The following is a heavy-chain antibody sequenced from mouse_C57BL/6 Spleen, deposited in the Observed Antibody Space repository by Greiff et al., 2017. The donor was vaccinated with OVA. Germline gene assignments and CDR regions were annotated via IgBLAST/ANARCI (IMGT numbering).Heavy chain of an antibody. V-gene: IGHV14-4*01. CDR1: GFDINDAY. Sequence: VQLKESGPELVRPGASVKLSCTASGFDINDAYMNWVKQRPEKGLEWIGWIDPENGDTEYAWKFQGKATITADTSSSTAYLQLSSLTSEDTAVYYCTAPFYDYPAIDYWGQGTSLTVSS. D-gene: IGHD2-4*01. J-gene: IGHJ4*01. CDR3: TAPFYDYPAIDY. CDR2: IDPENGDT.